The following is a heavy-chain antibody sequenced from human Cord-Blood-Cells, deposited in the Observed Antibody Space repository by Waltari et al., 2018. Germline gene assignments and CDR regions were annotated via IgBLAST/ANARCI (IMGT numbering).Heavy chain of an antibody. V-gene: IGHV4-39*07. Sequence: QLQLQESGPGLVKPSATLSLPRTVSGGSIRSSSYYWGWLPQPPGKGLEWIGSIYYSGSTYYNPSLKSRVTISVDTSKNQFSLKLSSVTAADTAVYYCARHPYHGSGSYSFDYWGQGTLVTVSS. CDR3: ARHPYHGSGSYSFDY. CDR1: GGSIRSSSYY. J-gene: IGHJ4*02. CDR2: IYYSGST. D-gene: IGHD3-10*01.